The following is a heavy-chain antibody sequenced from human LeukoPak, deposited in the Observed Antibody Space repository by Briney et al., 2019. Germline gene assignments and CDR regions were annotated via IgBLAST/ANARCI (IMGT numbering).Heavy chain of an antibody. CDR3: ARGNHGITMIVVVPYGMDV. J-gene: IGHJ6*02. CDR1: GFTVSRNY. D-gene: IGHD3-22*01. CDR2: IYSGGST. V-gene: IGHV3-66*01. Sequence: PGGSLRLSCAASGFTVSRNYMTWVRQAPGKGLEWVSLIYSGGSTYYADSVKGRFTISRDNSKNTLYLQMNSLRAEDTAVYYCARGNHGITMIVVVPYGMDVWGQGTTVTVSS.